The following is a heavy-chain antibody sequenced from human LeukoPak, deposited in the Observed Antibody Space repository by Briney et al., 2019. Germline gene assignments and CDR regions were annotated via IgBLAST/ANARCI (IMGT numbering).Heavy chain of an antibody. CDR3: ARDHASGITIFGVPYYYGMDV. J-gene: IGHJ6*02. CDR2: INHSGST. V-gene: IGHV4-34*01. D-gene: IGHD3-3*01. Sequence: PSETLSLTCAVYGGSFSGYYWSWIRQPPGKGLEWIGEINHSGSTNYNQSLESRVTISVATSKNEFSLKLSSVTAADTAVYYCARDHASGITIFGVPYYYGMDVWGPGTTVTVSS. CDR1: GGSFSGYY.